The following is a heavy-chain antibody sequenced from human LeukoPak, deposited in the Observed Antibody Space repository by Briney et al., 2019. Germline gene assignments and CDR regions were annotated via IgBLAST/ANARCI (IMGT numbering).Heavy chain of an antibody. D-gene: IGHD6-13*01. J-gene: IGHJ5*02. CDR1: GGTFSSYA. CDR3: ARIPGIAEPNWFDP. Sequence: SVKVSCKASGGTFSSYAISWVRQAPGQGLEWMGGIIPIFGTANYAQKFQGRVTITADESTSTAYMELSSLRSEDTAVYYCARIPGIAEPNWFDPWGQGTLVTVSS. V-gene: IGHV1-69*01. CDR2: IIPIFGTA.